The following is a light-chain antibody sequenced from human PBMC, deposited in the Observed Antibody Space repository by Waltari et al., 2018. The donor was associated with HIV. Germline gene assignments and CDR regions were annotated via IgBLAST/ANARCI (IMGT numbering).Light chain of an antibody. CDR1: SGSIASSY. CDR3: QSYDTTTPVV. CDR2: EDN. V-gene: IGLV6-57*01. Sequence: NFTLTQPHSVSESPGKTVSISCTRSSGSIASSYVQWYQQRPGSSPTAVIFEDNQRPSGVPERFSGSIDSSSNSASLTISGLKTEDEADYYCQSYDTTTPVVFGGGTRLTVL. J-gene: IGLJ2*01.